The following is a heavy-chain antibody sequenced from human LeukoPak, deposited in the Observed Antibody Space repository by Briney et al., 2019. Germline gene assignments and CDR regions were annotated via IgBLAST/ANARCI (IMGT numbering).Heavy chain of an antibody. V-gene: IGHV3-21*01. Sequence: GGSLRLSCAASGFPFSSYSMNWVRQAPGKGLEWVSCISSSGDYISYADSVTGRFTISRDNAKKSLYLQMNILRAEDTAVYYCARDPIYAFDGPEYFQHWGQGTLVTVSS. CDR2: ISSSGDYI. D-gene: IGHD2/OR15-2a*01. CDR3: ARDPIYAFDGPEYFQH. J-gene: IGHJ1*01. CDR1: GFPFSSYS.